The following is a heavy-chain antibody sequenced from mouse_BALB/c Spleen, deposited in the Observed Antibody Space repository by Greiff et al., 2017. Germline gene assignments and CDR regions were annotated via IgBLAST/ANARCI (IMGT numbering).Heavy chain of an antibody. CDR3: TRDRRQLGGMDY. CDR2: ISSGGSYT. CDR1: GFTFSSYT. J-gene: IGHJ4*01. V-gene: IGHV5-6-4*01. Sequence: EVKVEESGGGLVKPGGSLKLSCAASGFTFSSYTMSWVRQTPEKRLEWVATISSGGSYTYYPDSVKGRFTISRDNAKNTLYLQMSSLKSEDTAMYYCTRDRRQLGGMDYWGQGTSVTVSS. D-gene: IGHD3-2*01.